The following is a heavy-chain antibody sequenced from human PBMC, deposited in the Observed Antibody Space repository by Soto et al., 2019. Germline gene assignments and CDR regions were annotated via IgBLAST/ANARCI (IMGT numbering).Heavy chain of an antibody. J-gene: IGHJ5*02. CDR1: GYTFTSYG. D-gene: IGHD3-9*01. CDR3: ARGYYDILTGYYNWFDP. Sequence: GATVKVSWKASGYTFTSYGISWVRQAPGQGLEWMGWISAYNGNTNYAQKLQGRVTMTTDTSTSTAYMELRSLRSDDTAVYYCARGYYDILTGYYNWFDPWGQGTLVTVSS. CDR2: ISAYNGNT. V-gene: IGHV1-18*01.